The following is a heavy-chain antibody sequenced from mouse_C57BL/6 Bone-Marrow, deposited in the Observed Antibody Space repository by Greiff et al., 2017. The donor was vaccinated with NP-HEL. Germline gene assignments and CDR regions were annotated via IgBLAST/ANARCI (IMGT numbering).Heavy chain of an antibody. Sequence: EVKLVESGPELVKPGASVKIPCKASGYTFTDYNMDWVKQSHGKSLEWIGDINPNNGGTIYNQKFKGKATLTVDKSSSTAYMELRSLTSEDTAVYYCARSRGPWFAYWGQGTLVTVSA. V-gene: IGHV1-18*01. CDR2: INPNNGGT. CDR1: GYTFTDYN. J-gene: IGHJ3*01. CDR3: ARSRGPWFAY.